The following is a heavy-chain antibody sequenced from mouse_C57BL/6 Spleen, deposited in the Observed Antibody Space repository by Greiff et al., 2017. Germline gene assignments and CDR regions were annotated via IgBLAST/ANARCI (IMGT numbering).Heavy chain of an antibody. D-gene: IGHD2-4*01. CDR1: GYAFSSYW. J-gene: IGHJ2*01. Sequence: QVQLQQSGAELVKPGASVKISCKASGYAFSSYWMNWVKQRPGKGLEWIGQIYPGDGDTNYNGKFKGKATLTADKSSSTAYMQLSSLTSEDSAVYFCARWGDYDGRVDYWGQGTTLTVSS. CDR2: IYPGDGDT. V-gene: IGHV1-80*01. CDR3: ARWGDYDGRVDY.